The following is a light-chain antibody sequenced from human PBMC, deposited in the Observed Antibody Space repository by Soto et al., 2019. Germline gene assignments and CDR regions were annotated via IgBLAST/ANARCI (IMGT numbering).Light chain of an antibody. CDR3: QQLNSYLPIT. J-gene: IGKJ5*01. CDR2: DAS. CDR1: QGIRSY. V-gene: IGKV1-9*01. Sequence: DIQMTQSPSSLSASVGDRVTSTCRASQGIRSYLAWYQQKPGKAPELLIYDASTLQSGVPSRFSGSGSGTEFTLTISSLQPEDFATYYCQQLNSYLPITFGQGTRLEIK.